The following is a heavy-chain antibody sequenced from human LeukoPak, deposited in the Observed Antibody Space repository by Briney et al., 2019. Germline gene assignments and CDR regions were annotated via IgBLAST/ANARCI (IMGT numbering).Heavy chain of an antibody. CDR2: INSSGGGT. CDR1: GFTFSSYA. Sequence: GGSLRLSCAASGFTFSSYAMNWVRQAPGKGLEWVSGINSSGGGTYYADSVKGRFTISRDDSKNTLYLQMNSLRAEDTAVYYCAKGPNYDILTGWRKTYNGFDIWGQGTMVTVSS. CDR3: AKGPNYDILTGWRKTYNGFDI. D-gene: IGHD3-9*01. V-gene: IGHV3-23*01. J-gene: IGHJ3*02.